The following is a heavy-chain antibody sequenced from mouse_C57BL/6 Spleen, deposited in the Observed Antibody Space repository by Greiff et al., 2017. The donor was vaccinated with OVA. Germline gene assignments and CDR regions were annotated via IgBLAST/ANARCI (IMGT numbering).Heavy chain of an antibody. D-gene: IGHD1-1*01. V-gene: IGHV5-15*01. CDR3: ARRGTSTVVAPYYYAMDY. Sequence: EVQLVESGGGLVQPGGSLKLSCAASGFTFSDYGMAWVRQAPRKGPEWVAFISNLAYSIYYADTVTGRFTISRENAKNTLYLEMSSLRSEDTAMYYCARRGTSTVVAPYYYAMDYWGQGTSVTVSS. CDR2: ISNLAYSI. J-gene: IGHJ4*01. CDR1: GFTFSDYG.